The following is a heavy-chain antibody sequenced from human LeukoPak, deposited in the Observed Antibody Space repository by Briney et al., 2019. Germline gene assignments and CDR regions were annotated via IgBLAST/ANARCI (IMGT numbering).Heavy chain of an antibody. J-gene: IGHJ4*02. V-gene: IGHV3-48*01. D-gene: IGHD2-21*01. Sequence: GGSLRLSCAASGFIFSSYSMNWVRQAPGKGLEWVSYISSSSSTIYYTDSVKGRFTISRDNAKNSLYLQMNGLRAEDTAVYYCAREAVRLWFDYWGQGTLVTVSS. CDR2: ISSSSSTI. CDR1: GFIFSSYS. CDR3: AREAVRLWFDY.